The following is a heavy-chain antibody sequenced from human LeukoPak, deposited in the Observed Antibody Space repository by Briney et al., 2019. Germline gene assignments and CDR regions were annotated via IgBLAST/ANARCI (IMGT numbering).Heavy chain of an antibody. V-gene: IGHV3-23*01. Sequence: PGGSLRLSCAASGFTFSSYAMSWVRQAPGKGLEWVSAISGSGGSTYYADSVKGRFTISRGNSKNTLYLQMNSLRAEDTAVYYCAKSYVAMIVVPPQDYWGQGTLVTVSS. D-gene: IGHD3-22*01. CDR1: GFTFSSYA. CDR2: ISGSGGST. J-gene: IGHJ4*02. CDR3: AKSYVAMIVVPPQDY.